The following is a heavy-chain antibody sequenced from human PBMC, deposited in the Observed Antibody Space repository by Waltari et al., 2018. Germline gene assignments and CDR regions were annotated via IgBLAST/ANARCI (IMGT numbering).Heavy chain of an antibody. V-gene: IGHV3-48*03. D-gene: IGHD3-16*01. CDR1: AFTFSSYE. CDR2: ISSSGSTI. CDR3: ALGRIYDYLWGSLGGADY. J-gene: IGHJ4*02. Sequence: EVQLVESGGGLVQPGGSLRLSCAASAFTFSSYEMNWVRQAPGKGLEWVSYISSSGSTIYYADSVKGRFTISRDNAKNSLYLQMNSRRAEDTAIYFCALGRIYDYLWGSLGGADYWGQGTLVTVSS.